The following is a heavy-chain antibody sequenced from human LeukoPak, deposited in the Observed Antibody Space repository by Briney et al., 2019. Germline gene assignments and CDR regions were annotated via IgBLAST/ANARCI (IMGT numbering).Heavy chain of an antibody. CDR2: ISYDGSNK. D-gene: IGHD1-26*01. Sequence: GGSLRLSCAASGFTFSSYAMHWVRQAPGKGLEWVAVISYDGSNKYYADSVKGRLTISRDNSKNTLYLQMNSLRAEDTAVYYCARDGASGSYYYYWGQGTLVTVSS. CDR3: ARDGASGSYYYY. V-gene: IGHV3-30-3*01. J-gene: IGHJ4*02. CDR1: GFTFSSYA.